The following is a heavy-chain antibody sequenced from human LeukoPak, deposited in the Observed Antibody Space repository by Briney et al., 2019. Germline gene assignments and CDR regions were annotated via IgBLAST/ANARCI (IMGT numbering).Heavy chain of an antibody. CDR3: ARAGHYDILTGYYPGDY. D-gene: IGHD3-9*01. V-gene: IGHV1-18*01. CDR1: GYTFTSYG. Sequence: ASVKVSCKASGYTFTSYGISWVRQAPGQGLEWMGWISAYNGNTNYAQKLQGRVTMTTDTSTSTAYMELRSLRSDDTAVYYCARAGHYDILTGYYPGDYWGQGTLVTVSS. CDR2: ISAYNGNT. J-gene: IGHJ4*02.